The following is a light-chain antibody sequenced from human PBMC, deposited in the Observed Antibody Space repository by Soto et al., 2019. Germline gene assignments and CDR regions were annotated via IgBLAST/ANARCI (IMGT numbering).Light chain of an antibody. CDR2: TTN. V-gene: IGLV8-61*01. CDR1: SGSVSTTSY. J-gene: IGLJ2*01. CDR3: VLYVDGGNWV. Sequence: QTVVTQAPSFSVSPGGTVTLTCGLSSGSVSTTSYPSWYQQTPGQAPRMLIYTTNTRSSGVPDRFSGSILGNKAALTITGAQADDESDYYCVLYVDGGNWVFGGGTQLTVL.